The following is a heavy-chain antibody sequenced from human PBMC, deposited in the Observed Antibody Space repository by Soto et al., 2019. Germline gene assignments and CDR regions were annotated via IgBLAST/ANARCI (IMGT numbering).Heavy chain of an antibody. J-gene: IGHJ4*02. Sequence: GASVKVSCKTSGYIFTRNKMHWVRQAPGQGLEWMGIISPSGGTPTYAQNFQDRVTMTWDTSTTTVYMDLSSLRSEDTAVYFCARDFEWSFDYWGQGTLVTVSS. V-gene: IGHV1-46*01. CDR3: ARDFEWSFDY. D-gene: IGHD3-3*01. CDR2: ISPSGGTP. CDR1: GYIFTRNK.